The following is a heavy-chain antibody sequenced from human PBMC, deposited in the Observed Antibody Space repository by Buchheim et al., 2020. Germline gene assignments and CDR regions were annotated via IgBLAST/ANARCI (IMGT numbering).Heavy chain of an antibody. Sequence: EAQLVESGGGLVQPGGSLRISCAASDSDFNSYDMNWVRQAPGKGLEWVAFITSGGFTTYYADSLEGRFTISRDNAENSLFLQMNSLRAEDTGVYYCARDFSGWYYFDLWGQGT. J-gene: IGHJ4*02. D-gene: IGHD6-19*01. V-gene: IGHV3-48*03. CDR2: ITSGGFTT. CDR3: ARDFSGWYYFDL. CDR1: DSDFNSYD.